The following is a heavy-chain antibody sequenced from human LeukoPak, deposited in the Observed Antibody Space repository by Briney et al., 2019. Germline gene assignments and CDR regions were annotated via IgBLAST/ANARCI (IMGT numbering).Heavy chain of an antibody. J-gene: IGHJ4*02. Sequence: WGSLRLSCAASGFSFSSYGMHWVRQAPGKGLEWVAFIRYDGSNKYYADSVKGRFTISRDNSKNTLYLQMNSLRAEDTAVYYCARVREIYGDYRYASLDYWGQGTLVTVSS. D-gene: IGHD4-17*01. CDR3: ARVREIYGDYRYASLDY. CDR2: IRYDGSNK. V-gene: IGHV3-30*02. CDR1: GFSFSSYG.